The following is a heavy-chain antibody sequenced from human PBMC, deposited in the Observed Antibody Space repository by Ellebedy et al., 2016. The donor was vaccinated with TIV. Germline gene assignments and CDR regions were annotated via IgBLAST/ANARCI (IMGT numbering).Heavy chain of an antibody. CDR1: GFRFGSSA. D-gene: IGHD5-18*01. Sequence: PEGSLRLSCVASGFRFGSSAMSWVRQAPGKGLEWVAAISRTGGMTYFADSVKGRFSISRDNSKNTVDLQLNTLGIDDTAIYFCANEGVYSYGYDDYFDFWGPGTLVTVSS. J-gene: IGHJ4*02. CDR3: ANEGVYSYGYDDYFDF. CDR2: ISRTGGMT. V-gene: IGHV3-23*01.